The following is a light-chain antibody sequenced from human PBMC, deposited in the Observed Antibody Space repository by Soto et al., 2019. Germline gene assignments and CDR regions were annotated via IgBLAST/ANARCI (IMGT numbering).Light chain of an antibody. Sequence: VVLTRSPATVSLWKLGKDSLSCMGSQSVGRNLGWYQQTPGQSPRLLIYGASTRATGIPARFSGSGSGTEFTLTISSLQSEDFAVYYCQKRSHWPPFRFGQGTRL. V-gene: IGKV3-11*01. CDR2: GAS. CDR3: QKRSHWPPFR. CDR1: QSVGRN. J-gene: IGKJ5*01.